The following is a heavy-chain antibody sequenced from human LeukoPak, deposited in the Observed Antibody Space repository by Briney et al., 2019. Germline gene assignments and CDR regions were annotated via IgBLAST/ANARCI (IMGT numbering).Heavy chain of an antibody. D-gene: IGHD1-1*01. CDR3: ARGYTGTIDY. CDR1: GFTFSSYS. CDR2: ISGSSSYI. J-gene: IGHJ4*02. Sequence: KTGGSLRLSCAASGFTFSSYSMNWVRQAPGKGQEWVSSISGSSSYIYYADSVKGRFTISRDNAKNSLYLQMNSLRAEDTAVYYCARGYTGTIDYWGQGTLVTVSS. V-gene: IGHV3-21*01.